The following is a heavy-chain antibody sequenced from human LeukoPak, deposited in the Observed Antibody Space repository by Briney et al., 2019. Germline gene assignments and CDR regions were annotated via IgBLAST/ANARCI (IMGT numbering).Heavy chain of an antibody. J-gene: IGHJ4*02. Sequence: GASVKVSCKASGGTFSSYAISWVRQAPGQGLEWMGIINPSGGSTSYAQKFQGRVTMTRDTSTSTVYMELSSLRSEDTAVYYCARANPVDYDILTDYSPWVFYFDYWGQGTLVTVSS. D-gene: IGHD3-9*01. V-gene: IGHV1-46*01. CDR2: INPSGGST. CDR3: ARANPVDYDILTDYSPWVFYFDY. CDR1: GGTFSSYA.